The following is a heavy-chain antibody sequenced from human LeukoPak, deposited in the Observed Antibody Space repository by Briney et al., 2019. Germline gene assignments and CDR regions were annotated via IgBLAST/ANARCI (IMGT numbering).Heavy chain of an antibody. CDR3: ARERDDYYFDY. CDR2: TSRSGTII. CDR1: GFTFSGYE. D-gene: IGHD3-3*01. V-gene: IGHV3-48*03. Sequence: GGSLRLSCAASGFTFSGYEMNWVRQAPGKGLEWVSYTSRSGTIISYADSVRGRLTISRDNAKNSLYLQMNSLRAEDTAVYYCARERDDYYFDYWGQGTLVTVSS. J-gene: IGHJ4*02.